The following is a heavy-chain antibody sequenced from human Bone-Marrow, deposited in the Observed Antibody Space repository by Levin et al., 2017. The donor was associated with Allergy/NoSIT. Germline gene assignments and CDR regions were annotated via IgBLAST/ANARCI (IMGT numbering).Heavy chain of an antibody. CDR1: GFSLSNARMG. CDR2: IFSNDEK. D-gene: IGHD2-15*01. Sequence: SGPTLVKPTETLTLTCTVSGFSLSNARMGVSWIRQPPGKALEWLAHIFSNDEKSYSTSLKSRLTISKDTSKSQVVLTMTNMDPVDTATYYCARIYVVVVAGVVNNAFDSWGQGTMVTVSS. CDR3: ARIYVVVVAGVVNNAFDS. J-gene: IGHJ3*02. V-gene: IGHV2-26*01.